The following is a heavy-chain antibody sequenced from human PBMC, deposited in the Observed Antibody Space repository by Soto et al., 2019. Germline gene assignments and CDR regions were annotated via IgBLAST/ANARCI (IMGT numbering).Heavy chain of an antibody. D-gene: IGHD1-26*01. Sequence: VQLLESGGGLIQPGGSLRLSCAASEFDFSKYAMAWVRQAPGKGLEWVSHITASGSTTYYADSVKGRFTISRDNSKNTLYFHMSALRVEDTAIFFCAKDRGSGSGSCYYSWGQGTPVIVSS. CDR3: AKDRGSGSGSCYYS. J-gene: IGHJ4*02. CDR2: ITASGSTT. V-gene: IGHV3-23*01. CDR1: EFDFSKYA.